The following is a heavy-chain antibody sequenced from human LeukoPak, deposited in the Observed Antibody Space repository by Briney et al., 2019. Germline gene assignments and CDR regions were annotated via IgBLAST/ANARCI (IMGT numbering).Heavy chain of an antibody. D-gene: IGHD4-17*01. CDR2: INNDGSTT. J-gene: IGHJ4*02. CDR1: GFTFSNYW. V-gene: IGHV3-74*01. CDR3: ARALRTVWGYYFDY. Sequence: GGSLRLSCAASGFTFSNYWMHWVRQTPGKGLVWVSRINNDGSTTSYADSVKGRFTISRDNAKNTLYLQMNSLKSEDSAAYYCARALRTVWGYYFDYWGQGTLVTVSS.